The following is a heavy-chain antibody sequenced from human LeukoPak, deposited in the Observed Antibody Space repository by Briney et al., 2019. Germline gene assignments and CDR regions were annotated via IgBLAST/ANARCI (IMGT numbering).Heavy chain of an antibody. V-gene: IGHV1-18*01. CDR3: ARGYSYGSDYYYGMDV. J-gene: IGHJ6*02. CDR2: ISGCNGNT. Sequence: EASVKVSCKASGYTFTSYAISWVRQAPGQGLEWMGWISGCNGNTKYAQKVQGRVTMTTDTSTSTAYMELRSLRSDDTAVYYCARGYSYGSDYYYGMDVWGQGTTVTVSS. CDR1: GYTFTSYA. D-gene: IGHD5-18*01.